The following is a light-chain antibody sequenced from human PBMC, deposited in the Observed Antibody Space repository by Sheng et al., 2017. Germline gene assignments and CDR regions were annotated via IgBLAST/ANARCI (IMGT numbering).Light chain of an antibody. V-gene: IGKV3-15*01. Sequence: EIVMTQSPATLSVSPGERATLSCRASQSVSSNLAWYQQNPGQAPRLLIYDTSTRATGIPARFSGSGSGTEFTLTISSLQSEDFAVYYCQQYNNWPPVTFGQGTKLEIK. CDR1: QSVSSN. J-gene: IGKJ2*01. CDR2: DTS. CDR3: QQYNNWPPVT.